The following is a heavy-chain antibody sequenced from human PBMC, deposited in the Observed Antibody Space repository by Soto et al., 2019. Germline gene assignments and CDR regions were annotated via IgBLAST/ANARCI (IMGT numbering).Heavy chain of an antibody. CDR3: AKEVVPANNVSYYYYYMDV. CDR2: ISYDGSNK. V-gene: IGHV3-30*18. CDR1: GFTFSVYG. Sequence: GGSLRLSCAASGFTFSVYGMRAVRRAPGKGLEWVAVISYDGSNKYYADCVKGRFTISRDNSKTPLYLQMNSLSAEDTAVYYCAKEVVPANNVSYYYYYMDVWGKGTTVTSP. D-gene: IGHD2-15*01. J-gene: IGHJ6*03.